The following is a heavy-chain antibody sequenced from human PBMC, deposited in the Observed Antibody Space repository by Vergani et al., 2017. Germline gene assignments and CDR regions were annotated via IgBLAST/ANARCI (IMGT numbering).Heavy chain of an antibody. D-gene: IGHD3-10*01. CDR3: AKAGSVTSGSLQYNFYMDV. V-gene: IGHV3-30*18. CDR2: RSNDGSKK. J-gene: IGHJ6*03. Sequence: QVQLAESGGGRVQPGRSLRLSCAASGFSFSIHAIHWVRPAPGKGLEWVAVRSNDGSKKYYADSVKGRFTISRDNSNNTLDLQMNSLRTQDTAVYYCAKAGSVTSGSLQYNFYMDVWGKGTTVTVS. CDR1: GFSFSIHA.